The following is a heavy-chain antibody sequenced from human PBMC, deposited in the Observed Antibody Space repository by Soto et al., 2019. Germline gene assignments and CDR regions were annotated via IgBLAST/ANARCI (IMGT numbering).Heavy chain of an antibody. CDR3: AGIYSGSPGGTLRY. D-gene: IGHD1-26*01. J-gene: IGHJ4*02. CDR2: IYYSGST. V-gene: IGHV4-31*03. Sequence: QVQLQESGPGLVKPSQTLSLTCTVSGGSISSGGYYWSWIRQHPGKGLEWIGYIYYSGSTYYNPSLTRRVTISVDSSKNPFSLKLSSVTAADTAVYYCAGIYSGSPGGTLRYWGQGTLVTVSS. CDR1: GGSISSGGYY.